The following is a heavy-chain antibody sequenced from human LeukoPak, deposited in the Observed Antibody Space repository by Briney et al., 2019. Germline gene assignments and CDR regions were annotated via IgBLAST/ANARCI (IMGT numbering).Heavy chain of an antibody. J-gene: IGHJ4*02. Sequence: SETLSLTCTISDGSVSSGTYYWGWIRQSPGKGLEWIGSIHYSGSSYYNPSLKSRAAIFVDTSRDQVSMELRYLTAADTALYYCVRHISANTGYFDSCGQGTLVTVSS. CDR2: IHYSGSS. CDR1: DGSVSSGTYY. V-gene: IGHV4-39*01. CDR3: VRHISANTGYFDS.